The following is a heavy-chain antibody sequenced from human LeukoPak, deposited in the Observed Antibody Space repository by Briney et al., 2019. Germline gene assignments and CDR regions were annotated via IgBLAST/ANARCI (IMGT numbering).Heavy chain of an antibody. CDR3: AKDPRYSGSDRGY. Sequence: GGSLRLSCAASEFSVGSNYMTWVRQAPGKGLEWVSLIYSGGSTYYADSVKGRFTISRDNSKNTLYLQMNSLRAEDTAVYYCAKDPRYSGSDRGYWGQGTLVTVSP. CDR1: EFSVGSNY. V-gene: IGHV3-53*01. D-gene: IGHD1-26*01. J-gene: IGHJ4*02. CDR2: IYSGGST.